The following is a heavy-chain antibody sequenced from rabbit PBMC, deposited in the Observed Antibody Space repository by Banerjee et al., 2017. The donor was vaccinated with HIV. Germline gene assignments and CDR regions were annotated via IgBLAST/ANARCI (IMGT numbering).Heavy chain of an antibody. CDR2: IGISSDNT. V-gene: IGHV1S40*01. J-gene: IGHJ4*01. D-gene: IGHD4-1*01. CDR1: GFSFNSNA. Sequence: QSLEESGGDLVQPGASLTLTCTASGFSFNSNAMCWVRQAPGKGLEWIACIGISSDNTYYANWAKGRFTISKTSSTTVTLQMTSLTAADTATYFCARDLAGVTGWNFNLWGPGTLVTVS. CDR3: ARDLAGVTGWNFNL.